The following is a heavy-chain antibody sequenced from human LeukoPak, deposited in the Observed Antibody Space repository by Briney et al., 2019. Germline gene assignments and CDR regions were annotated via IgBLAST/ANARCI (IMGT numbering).Heavy chain of an antibody. Sequence: PGGSLRLSCAASGFTFSNYIMNWVRQAPGKGLEWVSSISSSRSCIYYADSVKGRFTISRDNAKNSLYLQMNSLRAEDTAVYYCARPFYSSGWHWDAFDIWGQGTMVTVSS. CDR1: GFTFSNYI. CDR3: ARPFYSSGWHWDAFDI. V-gene: IGHV3-21*01. J-gene: IGHJ3*02. CDR2: ISSSRSCI. D-gene: IGHD6-19*01.